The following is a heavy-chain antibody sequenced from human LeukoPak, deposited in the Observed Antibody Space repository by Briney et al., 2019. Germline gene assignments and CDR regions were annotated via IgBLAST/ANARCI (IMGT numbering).Heavy chain of an antibody. V-gene: IGHV4-61*02. D-gene: IGHD3-22*01. J-gene: IGHJ3*02. CDR3: ARGPYSYDSSGAFDI. CDR2: IYTSGST. Sequence: PSQTLSLTCTVSGGSISSGNYYWSWIRQPAGKGLEWVGRIYTSGSTNYNPSLESRVTISVDTSKNQFSLKLSSVTAADTAVYFCARGPYSYDSSGAFDIWGQGTMVTVSS. CDR1: GGSISSGNYY.